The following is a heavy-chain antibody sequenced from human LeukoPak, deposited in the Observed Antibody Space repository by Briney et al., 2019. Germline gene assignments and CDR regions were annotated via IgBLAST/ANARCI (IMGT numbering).Heavy chain of an antibody. CDR3: ATMGPASSTMDLKWGFDF. V-gene: IGHV3-21*01. Sequence: PGRSLRLSCAASGLTFSDYSMNWVRQAPGKGLEWVASISGSKNYIYYADSVKGRFTISRDNAKKSLDLQMGSLRVDDTAVYYCATMGPASSTMDLKWGFDFWGQGTLVTVSS. CDR2: ISGSKNYI. J-gene: IGHJ4*02. D-gene: IGHD7-27*01. CDR1: GLTFSDYS.